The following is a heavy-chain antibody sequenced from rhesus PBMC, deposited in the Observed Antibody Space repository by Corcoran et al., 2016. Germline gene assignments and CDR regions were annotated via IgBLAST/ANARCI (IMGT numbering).Heavy chain of an antibody. CDR2: IDGNSAST. CDR3: ARGRFDY. V-gene: IGHV4-73*01. J-gene: IGHJ4*01. CDR1: GGSISGYY. Sequence: QVKLQQWGEGLVKPSETLSLTCAVYGGSISGYYWSWIRQPPGKGLEWIGNIDGNSASTNYNPSLKNRVTISKDTSKNQFSLKLTSVTAGDTAVYYCARGRFDYWGQGDLVTVSS.